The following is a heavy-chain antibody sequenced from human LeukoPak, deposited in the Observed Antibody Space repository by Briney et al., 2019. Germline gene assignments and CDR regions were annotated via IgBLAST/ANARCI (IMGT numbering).Heavy chain of an antibody. J-gene: IGHJ5*02. CDR1: GGSISSYY. CDR2: IYYSGST. CDR3: ARGGVDWFDP. Sequence: SETLSLTCTVSGGSISSYYWSWIRQPPGKGLEWIGYIYYSGSTNYNPSLKSRVTISVDTSKNQFSLKLSSVTAADTAVYYYARGGVDWFDPWGQGTLVTVSS. D-gene: IGHD3-3*01. V-gene: IGHV4-59*01.